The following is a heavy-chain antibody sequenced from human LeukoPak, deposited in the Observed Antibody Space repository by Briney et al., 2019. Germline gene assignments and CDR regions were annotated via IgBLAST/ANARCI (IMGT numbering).Heavy chain of an antibody. V-gene: IGHV3-11*04. D-gene: IGHD1-26*01. Sequence: PSETLSLTCTVSGGSISSGDYYWSWIRQPPGKGLEWVSYISSSGSTIYYADSVKGRFTISRDNAKNSLYLQMNSLRAEDTAVYYCARDSGSHGTFDYWGQGTLVTVSS. CDR3: ARDSGSHGTFDY. CDR1: GGSISSGDYY. J-gene: IGHJ4*02. CDR2: ISSSGSTI.